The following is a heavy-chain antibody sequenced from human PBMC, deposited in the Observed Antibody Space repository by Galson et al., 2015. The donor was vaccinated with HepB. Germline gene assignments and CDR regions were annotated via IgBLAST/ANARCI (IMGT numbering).Heavy chain of an antibody. J-gene: IGHJ4*02. CDR3: ARDAMGRGSGSYSAFDY. CDR2: ISSAGTTQ. Sequence: SLRLSCAASGFAFNTYTMQWVRQAPGKGLEWVATISSAGTTQYYADSVKGRFTSSRDNSKNLVYLQMNSLGAEDTAVYYCARDAMGRGSGSYSAFDYWSQGTLVTVSS. D-gene: IGHD1-26*01. V-gene: IGHV3-30-3*01. CDR1: GFAFNTYT.